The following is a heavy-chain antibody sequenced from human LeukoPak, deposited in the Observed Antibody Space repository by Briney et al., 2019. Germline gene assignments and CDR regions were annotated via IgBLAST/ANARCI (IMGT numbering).Heavy chain of an antibody. CDR1: GVSFSGGTYY. Sequence: PSATLSLTCAVSGVSFSGGTYYWSWIRQPPGKRLEWIGYTYYTRSTNYNPSLKSRVTISIDTSKNEFSLKLNSVTAADTAVYYCARGILTGYNKGRYDYWGQGTLVTVSS. V-gene: IGHV4-61*01. D-gene: IGHD3-9*01. CDR3: ARGILTGYNKGRYDY. J-gene: IGHJ4*02. CDR2: TYYTRST.